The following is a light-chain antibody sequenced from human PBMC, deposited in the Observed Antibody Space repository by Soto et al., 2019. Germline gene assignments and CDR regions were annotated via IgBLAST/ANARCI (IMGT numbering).Light chain of an antibody. Sequence: QSVLTQPPSVSGAPGQRVTISCTGSSSNIGAGYDVHWYQQLPGTAPKLLIYGNNNRPSGVPDRFSGSKSGTSASLAITGLQAEDEADYYCQSYDSSLSVYVVFGGGTKVTVL. CDR3: QSYDSSLSVYVV. CDR2: GNN. J-gene: IGLJ2*01. CDR1: SSNIGAGYD. V-gene: IGLV1-40*01.